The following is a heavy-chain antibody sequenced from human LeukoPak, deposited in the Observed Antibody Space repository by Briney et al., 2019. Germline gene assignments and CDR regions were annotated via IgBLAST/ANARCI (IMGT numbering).Heavy chain of an antibody. J-gene: IGHJ3*02. CDR3: ARICGGDCYLFEEAFDI. Sequence: ASVKVSCKASGYTFTSYDINWVRQATGQGLEWMGWMNPNSGNTGYAQKFQGRVTMTRNTSISTAYMELSSLRSEDTAVYYCARICGGDCYLFEEAFDIWGQGTMVTVSS. CDR2: MNPNSGNT. D-gene: IGHD2-21*02. CDR1: GYTFTSYD. V-gene: IGHV1-8*01.